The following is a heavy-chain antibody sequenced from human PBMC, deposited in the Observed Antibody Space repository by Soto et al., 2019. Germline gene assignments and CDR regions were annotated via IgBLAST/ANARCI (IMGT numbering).Heavy chain of an antibody. V-gene: IGHV4-34*01. Sequence: QVQLQQWGAGLLKPSETLSLTCAVYGGSFSGYYWSWIRQPPGKGLEWIGEINHSGSTNYNPSLKSRVTISVDTSKNQFSLKLSSVTAADTAVYYCARTPLYSGYVNFDYWGQGTLVTVSS. CDR3: ARTPLYSGYVNFDY. CDR2: INHSGST. J-gene: IGHJ4*02. CDR1: GGSFSGYY. D-gene: IGHD5-12*01.